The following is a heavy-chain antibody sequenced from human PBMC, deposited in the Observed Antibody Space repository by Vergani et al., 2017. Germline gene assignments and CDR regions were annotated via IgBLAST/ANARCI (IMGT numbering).Heavy chain of an antibody. V-gene: IGHV1-2*02. CDR1: GYTFTGYY. J-gene: IGHJ6*02. D-gene: IGHD2-15*01. CDR2: INPNSGGT. CDR3: AREPWRISYYYYGMDV. Sequence: QVQLVQSGAEVKKPGASVKVSCKASGYTFTGYYMHWVRQAPGQGLEWMGWINPNSGGTNYAQKFQGRVTMTRDTSISTAYMELSRLRSDDTAVYYCAREPWRISYYYYGMDVWGQGTTVTVSS.